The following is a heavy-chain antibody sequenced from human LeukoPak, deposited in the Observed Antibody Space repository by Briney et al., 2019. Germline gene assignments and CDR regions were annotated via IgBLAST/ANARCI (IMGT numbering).Heavy chain of an antibody. D-gene: IGHD2-2*01. CDR1: GYTFTGHY. J-gene: IGHJ5*02. CDR2: INPNSGGT. Sequence: ASVKVSCKASGYTFTGHYMHWVRQAPGQGLEWMGRINPNSGGTNYAQKFQGRVTMTRDTSISTAYMELSRLRSDDTAVYYCARRYCSSTSCLNWFDPWGQGTLVTVSS. V-gene: IGHV1-2*06. CDR3: ARRYCSSTSCLNWFDP.